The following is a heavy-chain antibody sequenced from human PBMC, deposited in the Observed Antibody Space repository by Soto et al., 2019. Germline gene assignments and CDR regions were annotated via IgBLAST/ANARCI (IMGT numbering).Heavy chain of an antibody. CDR1: GDSVSSNSAA. V-gene: IGHV6-1*01. Sequence: PSQTLSLTCAISGDSVSSNSAAWNWIRQSPSRGLEWLGRTYYRSKWYNDYAVSVKSRITINPDTSKNQFSLQLNSVTPEDTAVYYCARGDIVVVVAAPDAFDIWAQGTMVPVSS. CDR3: ARGDIVVVVAAPDAFDI. CDR2: TYYRSKWYN. J-gene: IGHJ3*02. D-gene: IGHD2-15*01.